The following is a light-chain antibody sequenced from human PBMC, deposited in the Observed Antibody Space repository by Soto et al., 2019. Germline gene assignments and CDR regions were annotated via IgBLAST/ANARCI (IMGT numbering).Light chain of an antibody. J-gene: IGKJ2*01. V-gene: IGKV3-11*01. CDR3: HQRSTWPHT. CDR1: QTVSSY. CDR2: DAS. Sequence: EIVLTQSPATLSLSPGERATLSCRASQTVSSYLAWYQQKPGQAPRLLIYDASNSATGIPDRFSGSGSGTDFTLTISSLEPEDFAVYYCHQRSTWPHTFGQGTKLDIK.